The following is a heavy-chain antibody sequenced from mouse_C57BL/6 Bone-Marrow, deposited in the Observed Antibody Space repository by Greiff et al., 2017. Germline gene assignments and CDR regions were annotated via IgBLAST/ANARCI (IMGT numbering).Heavy chain of an antibody. J-gene: IGHJ2*01. CDR1: GYTFTSYW. V-gene: IGHV1-64*01. CDR2: IHPNSGST. CDR3: AVCILGYEKDHFDY. Sequence: VQLQQPGAELVKPGASVKLSCKASGYTFTSYWMHWVKQRPGQGLEWIGMIHPNSGSTNYNEKFKSKATLTVDKSSSTAYMQLSSLTSEDSAVYYCAVCILGYEKDHFDYWGQGTTLTVSS. D-gene: IGHD2-3*01.